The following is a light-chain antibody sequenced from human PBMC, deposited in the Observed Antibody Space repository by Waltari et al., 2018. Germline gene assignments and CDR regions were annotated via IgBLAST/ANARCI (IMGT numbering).Light chain of an antibody. CDR3: QQYYSTLLLT. CDR2: WAS. V-gene: IGKV4-1*01. Sequence: DIVMTQSPDSLAVSLGERATINCKSSLSVLYSSNNKNYLAWYQQKPGQPPKLLIYWASTRESGVPDRFSGSGSGTDFTLTISSLQAEDVAVYYCQQYYSTLLLTFGGGTKVEIK. J-gene: IGKJ4*01. CDR1: LSVLYSSNNKNY.